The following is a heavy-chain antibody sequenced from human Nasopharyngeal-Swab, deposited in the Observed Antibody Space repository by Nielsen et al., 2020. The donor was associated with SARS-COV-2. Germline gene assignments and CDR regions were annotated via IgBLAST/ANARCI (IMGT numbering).Heavy chain of an antibody. CDR2: ITSTSSNM. CDR1: GFTFSTYT. Sequence: GESLNISCAASGFTFSTYTMHWVRQAPGKGLEWVSSITSTSSNMYYADSLKGRFTISRDNAKSSLYLQVNSLRAEDTAVYYCSNGRWSTRLFDSWGQGTLVTVSS. D-gene: IGHD4-23*01. V-gene: IGHV3-21*01. CDR3: SNGRWSTRLFDS. J-gene: IGHJ4*02.